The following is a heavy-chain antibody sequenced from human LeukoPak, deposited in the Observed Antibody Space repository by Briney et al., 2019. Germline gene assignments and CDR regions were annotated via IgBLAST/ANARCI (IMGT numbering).Heavy chain of an antibody. CDR2: ISSNGGST. CDR3: ARIAAAGYSDY. Sequence: GGSLRLSCAASGFTFSSYAMHWVRQAPGKGLEYVSAISSNGGSTYYANSVKGRFTISRDNSKNTLYLQTGSLRAEDMAVYYCARIAAAGYSDYWGQGTLVTVSS. D-gene: IGHD6-13*01. J-gene: IGHJ4*02. V-gene: IGHV3-64*01. CDR1: GFTFSSYA.